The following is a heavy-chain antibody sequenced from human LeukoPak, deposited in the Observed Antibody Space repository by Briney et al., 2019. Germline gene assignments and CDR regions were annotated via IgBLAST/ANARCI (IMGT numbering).Heavy chain of an antibody. V-gene: IGHV4-39*07. CDR2: INHSGST. Sequence: PSQTLSLTCTVSGGSISSGSYYWSWIRQPPGKGLEWIGEINHSGSTNYNPSLKSRVTISVDTSKNQFSLKLSSVTAADTAVYYCARDWPFNYYDSSGYYYPLDYWGQGTLVTVSS. J-gene: IGHJ4*02. D-gene: IGHD3-22*01. CDR1: GGSISSGSYY. CDR3: ARDWPFNYYDSSGYYYPLDY.